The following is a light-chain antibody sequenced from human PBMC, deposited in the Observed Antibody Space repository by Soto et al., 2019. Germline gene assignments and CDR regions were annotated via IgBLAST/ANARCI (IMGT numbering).Light chain of an antibody. CDR2: RNN. Sequence: QSALTQPPSASGTPGQRVTISCSGSSSNIGSNYVYWYQQLPGTAPKLLIYRNNQRPSGVPDRFSGSKSGTSASLATSGLRSEEEADYYSAAWDDSLSGPVFGGGTKLTVL. CDR1: SSNIGSNY. J-gene: IGLJ2*01. CDR3: AAWDDSLSGPV. V-gene: IGLV1-47*01.